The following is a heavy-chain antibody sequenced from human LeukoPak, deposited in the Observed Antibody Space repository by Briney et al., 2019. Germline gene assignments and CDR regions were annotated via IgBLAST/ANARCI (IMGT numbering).Heavy chain of an antibody. D-gene: IGHD3-3*01. CDR1: GYTFTGYY. Sequence: ASVKVSCKASGYTFTGYYMHWVRQAPGQGLEWMAWINPNSGGTNYAQKFQGRVTMTRDTSISTAYMELSRLRSDDTAVYYCARKPVDEYYDLLLNSYYFDYWGQGTLVTVSS. J-gene: IGHJ4*02. CDR3: ARKPVDEYYDLLLNSYYFDY. V-gene: IGHV1-2*02. CDR2: INPNSGGT.